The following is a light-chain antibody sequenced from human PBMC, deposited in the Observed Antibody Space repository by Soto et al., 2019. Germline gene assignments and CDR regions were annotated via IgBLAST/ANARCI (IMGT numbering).Light chain of an antibody. CDR2: KAS. CDR3: QKYNSAPQT. V-gene: IGKV1-5*03. J-gene: IGKJ1*01. CDR1: QSINRW. Sequence: DIQMTQSPSTLSASVGDRVTITCRASQSINRWLAWYQQKPGKAPKLLIYKASTLESGVPSRFSGGGIGTEFTLTISSLQPEDVATYYCQKYNSAPQTFGPGTKVEIK.